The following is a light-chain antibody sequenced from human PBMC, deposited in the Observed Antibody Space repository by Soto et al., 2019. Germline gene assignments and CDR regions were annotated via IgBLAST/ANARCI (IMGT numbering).Light chain of an antibody. CDR1: SSDVGGYNY. V-gene: IGLV2-14*03. Sequence: QSALTQPASVSGSPGQSITISCTGTSSDVGGYNYVSWYQQHPGKAPKLMIYDVSNRPSGVSNRFSGSKSGNTASLTISGLQADDEADYYCSSYTSSSTLVFAGGTQLTVL. CDR3: SSYTSSSTLV. J-gene: IGLJ3*02. CDR2: DVS.